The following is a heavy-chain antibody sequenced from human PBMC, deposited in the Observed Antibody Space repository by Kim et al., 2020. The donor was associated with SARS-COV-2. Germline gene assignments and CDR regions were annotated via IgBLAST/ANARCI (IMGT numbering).Heavy chain of an antibody. CDR1: GFTFGSYS. V-gene: IGHV3-48*02. CDR3: ARVRYGSGSYYPDY. J-gene: IGHJ4*02. Sequence: GGSLRLSCAASGFTFGSYSMNWVRQAPGKGLEWVSYISSSISTIYYADSVKGRFTISRDNAKNSLYLQMNSLRDEDTAVYYCARVRYGSGSYYPDYWGQGTLVTVSS. D-gene: IGHD3-10*01. CDR2: ISSSISTI.